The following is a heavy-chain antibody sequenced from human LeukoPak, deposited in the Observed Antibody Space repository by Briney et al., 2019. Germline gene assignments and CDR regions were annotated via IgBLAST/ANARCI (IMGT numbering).Heavy chain of an antibody. CDR1: GFTFSGSA. J-gene: IGHJ4*02. CDR3: TTLTYQLMRSIDY. CDR2: IRSKANSYAT. V-gene: IGHV3-73*01. Sequence: GGSLRLSCAASGFTFSGSAMHWVRQASGKGLEWVGRIRSKANSYATAYAASVKGRFTTSRDDSKNTAYLQMNSLKTEDTAVYYCTTLTYQLMRSIDYWGQGTLVTVSS. D-gene: IGHD2-2*01.